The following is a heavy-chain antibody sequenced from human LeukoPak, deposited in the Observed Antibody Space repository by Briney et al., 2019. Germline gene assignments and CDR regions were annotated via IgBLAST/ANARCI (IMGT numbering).Heavy chain of an antibody. J-gene: IGHJ5*02. CDR1: GYTFTSCY. Sequence: ASVKVSCKASGYTFTSCYIHWVRQAPGQGLVWMGIINPSGGSTSCAQKFQGRVTMTRDTSTSTVYMELSSLGSEDTAVYYCARNVRSSSGSWEENWFDPWGQGTLVTVSS. V-gene: IGHV1-46*01. D-gene: IGHD6-19*01. CDR3: ARNVRSSSGSWEENWFDP. CDR2: INPSGGST.